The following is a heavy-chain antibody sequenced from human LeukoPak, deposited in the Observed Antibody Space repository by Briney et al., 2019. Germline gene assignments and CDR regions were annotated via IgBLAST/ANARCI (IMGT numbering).Heavy chain of an antibody. CDR3: ARHSPYGDYGTDAFDI. V-gene: IGHV4-59*01. Sequence: PSETLSLTCTVSGGSISSYYWSWIRQPPGKGLEWIGYIYYSGSTNYNPSLKSRVTISVDTSKNQFSLKLSSVTAADTAVYYCARHSPYGDYGTDAFDIWGQGTMVTVSS. CDR2: IYYSGST. J-gene: IGHJ3*02. CDR1: GGSISSYY. D-gene: IGHD4-17*01.